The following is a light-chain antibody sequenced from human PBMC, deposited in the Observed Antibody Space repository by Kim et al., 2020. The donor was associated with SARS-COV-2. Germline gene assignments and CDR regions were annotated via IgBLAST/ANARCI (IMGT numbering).Light chain of an antibody. CDR2: GAS. Sequence: EIVMTQSPATLSVFPGERATLSCRASQSVSSNLTWYQQKPGQAPRLLIYGASTRATGIPARFSGSGSGTEFTLTISSLQSEDFAVYYCQQYNNWRTFGQGTKLEI. J-gene: IGKJ2*02. V-gene: IGKV3-15*01. CDR3: QQYNNWRT. CDR1: QSVSSN.